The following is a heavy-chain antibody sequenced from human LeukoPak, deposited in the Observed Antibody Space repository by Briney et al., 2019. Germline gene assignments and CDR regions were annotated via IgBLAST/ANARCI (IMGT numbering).Heavy chain of an antibody. V-gene: IGHV3-7*01. CDR1: GFTLLSYW. CDR3: AKEGQGYYGSGSYYWYDY. D-gene: IGHD3-10*01. CDR2: IKQDGSEK. Sequence: GGSLRLSCAASGFTLLSYWMTWVRQAPGKGLEWVANIKQDGSEKYYVDSVKGRFTISRDNAKNSLYLQMNSLRAEDTAVYYCAKEGQGYYGSGSYYWYDYWGQGTLVTVSS. J-gene: IGHJ4*02.